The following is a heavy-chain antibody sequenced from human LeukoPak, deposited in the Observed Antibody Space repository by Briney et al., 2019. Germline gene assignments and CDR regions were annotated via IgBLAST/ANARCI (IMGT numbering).Heavy chain of an antibody. CDR3: ARLVPYYYDSSGYYFDY. CDR1: CGSISSGGYY. CDR2: IYYSGST. J-gene: IGHJ4*02. D-gene: IGHD3-22*01. Sequence: VKPSQTLSLTCTVSCGSISSGGYYWSWIRQHPGKGLEWIGYIYYSGSTYYNPSLKSRVTISVDTSKNQFSLKLSSVTAADTAVYYCARLVPYYYDSSGYYFDYWGQGTLVTVSS. V-gene: IGHV4-31*03.